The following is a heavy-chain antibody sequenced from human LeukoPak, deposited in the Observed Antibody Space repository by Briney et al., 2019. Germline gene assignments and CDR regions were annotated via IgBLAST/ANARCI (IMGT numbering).Heavy chain of an antibody. Sequence: GESLKISCKGSGYSFTSYWIGWVRQMPGKGLEWMGIIYPGDSDTRYSPSFQGQVTISADKSISTAYLRWSSLKASDTAMYYCAREARGYSYGYDYWGQGTLVTVSS. V-gene: IGHV5-51*01. J-gene: IGHJ4*02. CDR1: GYSFTSYW. CDR2: IYPGDSDT. D-gene: IGHD5-18*01. CDR3: AREARGYSYGYDY.